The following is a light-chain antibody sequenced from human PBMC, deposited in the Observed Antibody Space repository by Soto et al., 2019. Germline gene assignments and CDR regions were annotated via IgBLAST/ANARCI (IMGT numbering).Light chain of an antibody. Sequence: DIHMTQSPSTLSASVGDRVTITCRASQSISSWLAWYQQKPGKAPKLLIYKASTLQSGVPSRFSGSGSGTEFTLAISSLQPDDSATYYCQQYNDNWTFGQGTKVDIK. CDR1: QSISSW. J-gene: IGKJ1*01. V-gene: IGKV1-5*03. CDR3: QQYNDNWT. CDR2: KAS.